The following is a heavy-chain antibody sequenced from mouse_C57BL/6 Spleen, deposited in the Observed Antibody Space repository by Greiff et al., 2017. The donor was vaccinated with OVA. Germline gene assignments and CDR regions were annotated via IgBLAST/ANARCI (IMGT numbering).Heavy chain of an antibody. Sequence: EVHLVESGPGLVKPSQSLSLTCSVTGYSITSGYYWNWIRQFPGNKLEWMGYISYDGSNNYNPSLKNRISITRDTSKNQFFLKLNSVTTEDTATYYCARDDGYYRYFDVWGTGTTVTVSS. J-gene: IGHJ1*03. V-gene: IGHV3-6*01. CDR1: GYSITSGYY. D-gene: IGHD2-3*01. CDR2: ISYDGSN. CDR3: ARDDGYYRYFDV.